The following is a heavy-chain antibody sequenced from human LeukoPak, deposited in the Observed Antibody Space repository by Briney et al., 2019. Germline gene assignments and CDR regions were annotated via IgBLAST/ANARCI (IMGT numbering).Heavy chain of an antibody. Sequence: GESLKISCKGSGYSFTSYWIGWVRQMPGKGVGWMGIIYPGGPDTSYSPSYQGQVTISADKSISTAYLQWSSLKASDAAMYYCAVPRTTGLRYYFDYWGQGTLVTVSS. V-gene: IGHV5-51*01. CDR3: AVPRTTGLRYYFDY. CDR2: IYPGGPDT. CDR1: GYSFTSYW. J-gene: IGHJ4*02. D-gene: IGHD4-17*01.